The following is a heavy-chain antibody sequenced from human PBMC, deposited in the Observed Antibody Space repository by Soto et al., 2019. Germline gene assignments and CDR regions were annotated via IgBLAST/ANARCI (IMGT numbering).Heavy chain of an antibody. CDR1: GASITTVNHY. D-gene: IGHD2-15*01. J-gene: IGHJ6*02. CDR3: ASTGYCSGGSCRTDPYYYYGMDV. Sequence: SETLSLTCTVSGASITTVNHYWGWIRQPPGKAPEWIGCIYHSGTTYQNPSLERRVTISLDTSKNQFSLKLSSVTAADTAVYYCASTGYCSGGSCRTDPYYYYGMDVWGQGTTVTVSS. V-gene: IGHV4-39*07. CDR2: IYHSGTT.